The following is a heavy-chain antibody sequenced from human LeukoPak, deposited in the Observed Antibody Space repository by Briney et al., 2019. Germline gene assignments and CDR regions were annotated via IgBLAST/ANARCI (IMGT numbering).Heavy chain of an antibody. J-gene: IGHJ6*03. D-gene: IGHD5-18*01. CDR1: GYNFTNYW. V-gene: IGHV5-51*01. CDR3: VRRGYSYGTYNYYMDV. CDR2: IYPCYSYT. Sequence: GESLKTSCKGSGYNFTNYWIGWVRQMPGKGLEWIVIIYPCYSYTRYSPSFQGQVTISADKSISTAELQWCGMKASDTAMYYCVRRGYSYGTYNYYMDVWGEGTNVTVSS.